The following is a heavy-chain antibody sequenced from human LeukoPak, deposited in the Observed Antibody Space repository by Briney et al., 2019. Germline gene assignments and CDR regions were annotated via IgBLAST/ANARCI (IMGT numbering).Heavy chain of an antibody. V-gene: IGHV4-61*01. CDR2: IYYSGST. Sequence: SETLSLTCTVSGGSVSSGSYYWSWIRQPPGKGLEWIGYIYYSGSTNYNPSLKSRVTISVDTSKNQFSLKLSSVTAADTAVYYCARGYSGTYGRFDYWGQGTLVTVSS. CDR1: GGSVSSGSYY. J-gene: IGHJ4*02. D-gene: IGHD1-26*01. CDR3: ARGYSGTYGRFDY.